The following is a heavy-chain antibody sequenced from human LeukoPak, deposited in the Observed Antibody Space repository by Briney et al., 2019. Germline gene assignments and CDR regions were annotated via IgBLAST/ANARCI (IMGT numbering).Heavy chain of an antibody. Sequence: PGGSLRLSCAASGFTFSSYAMNWIRQAPGKGLEWVSSITGSSSSTYYADSVKGRFTISRDNSKNTLYLQMNSLRADDTAVYYCAPPRAAGFFSWGQGTLVTVSS. V-gene: IGHV3-23*01. J-gene: IGHJ5*02. CDR2: ITGSSSST. CDR1: GFTFSSYA. D-gene: IGHD6-13*01. CDR3: APPRAAGFFS.